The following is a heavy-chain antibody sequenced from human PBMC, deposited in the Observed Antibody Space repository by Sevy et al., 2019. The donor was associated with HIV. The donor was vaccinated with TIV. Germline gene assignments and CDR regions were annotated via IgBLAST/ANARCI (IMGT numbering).Heavy chain of an antibody. D-gene: IGHD4-17*01. Sequence: GESLKISCAASGFIFSRYEMNWVRQAPGKGLEWVSYISHSGGAINYADSVKGRFTVSRDNAKNSLYLQMDSLRAEDTAVDYCARDLPPSATTVAHFDYWGQGTLVTVSS. CDR1: GFIFSRYE. CDR2: ISHSGGAI. J-gene: IGHJ4*02. CDR3: ARDLPPSATTVAHFDY. V-gene: IGHV3-48*03.